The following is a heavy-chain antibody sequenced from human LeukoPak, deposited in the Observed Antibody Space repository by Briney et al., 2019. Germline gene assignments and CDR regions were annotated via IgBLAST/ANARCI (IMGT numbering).Heavy chain of an antibody. Sequence: GGSRRLSCAASGFTFSRYSMNWVRQAPGMGLEWVSYISSSSSTIYYADSVKGRFTISRDTAKNSLYLQMNSLRDDDTAVYYCASVVGATLGYYFDYWGQGTLVTVSS. CDR2: ISSSSSTI. V-gene: IGHV3-48*02. CDR3: ASVVGATLGYYFDY. CDR1: GFTFSRYS. D-gene: IGHD1-26*01. J-gene: IGHJ4*02.